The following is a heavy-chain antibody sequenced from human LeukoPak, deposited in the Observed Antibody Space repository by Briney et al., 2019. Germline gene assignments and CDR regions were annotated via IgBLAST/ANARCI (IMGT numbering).Heavy chain of an antibody. CDR3: ARDKDHRYYYYGMDV. CDR1: DGSISSYY. J-gene: IGHJ6*02. V-gene: IGHV4-59*12. Sequence: PSETLSLTCTVSDGSISSYYWSWIRQPPGKGLEWIGYIYYSGSTNYNPSLKSRVTISVDTSKNQFSLKLSSVTAADTAVYYCARDKDHRYYYYGMDVWGQGTTVTVSS. CDR2: IYYSGST. D-gene: IGHD3-16*02.